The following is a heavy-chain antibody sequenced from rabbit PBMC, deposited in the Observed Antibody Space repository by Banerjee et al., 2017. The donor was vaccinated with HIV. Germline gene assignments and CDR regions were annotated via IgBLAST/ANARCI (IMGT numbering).Heavy chain of an antibody. CDR3: ARDPLLVVAGVAAYYGMDL. CDR1: GFDLSSVG. Sequence: QEQLVESGGGLVTLGGSLKLSCKASGFDLSSVGISWVRQAPGKGLEWIAYIYPDYSSTGYASWVNGRFTISKTSSTTVTLQMTSLTAADTATYFCARDPLLVVAGVAAYYGMDLRGQGTLVTVS. CDR2: IYPDYSST. V-gene: IGHV1S45*01. D-gene: IGHD4-1*01. J-gene: IGHJ6*01.